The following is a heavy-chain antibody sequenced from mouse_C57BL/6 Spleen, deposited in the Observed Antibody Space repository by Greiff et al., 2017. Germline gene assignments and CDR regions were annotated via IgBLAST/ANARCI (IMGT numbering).Heavy chain of an antibody. D-gene: IGHD2-3*01. CDR3: ARDDGYYGGFAY. V-gene: IGHV1-64*01. J-gene: IGHJ3*01. CDR2: IHPNSGST. CDR1: GYTFTSYW. Sequence: QVQLQQSGAELVKPGASVKLSCKASGYTFTSYWMHWVKQRPGQGLEWIGMIHPNSGSTNYNEKFKSKATLTVDKSSSTAYMQLSSLTSEDSAVYYCARDDGYYGGFAYWGQGTLVTVSA.